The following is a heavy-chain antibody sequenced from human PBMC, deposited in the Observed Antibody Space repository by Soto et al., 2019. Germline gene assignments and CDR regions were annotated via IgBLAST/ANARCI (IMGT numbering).Heavy chain of an antibody. D-gene: IGHD2-2*01. CDR2: IIPIFGTA. CDR1: GGTFSSYA. V-gene: IGHV1-69*01. CDR3: ARDLGYCSSTSCYGAPYNWFAP. J-gene: IGHJ5*02. Sequence: QVQLVQSGAEVKKPGSSVKVSCKASGGTFSSYAISWVRQAPGQGLEWMGGIIPIFGTANYAQKFQGRVTITADESTSTAYMELSSLRSEDTAVYYCARDLGYCSSTSCYGAPYNWFAPWGQGTLVTVSS.